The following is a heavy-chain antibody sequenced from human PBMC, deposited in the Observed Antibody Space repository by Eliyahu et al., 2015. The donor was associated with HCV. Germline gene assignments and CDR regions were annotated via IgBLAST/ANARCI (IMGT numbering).Heavy chain of an antibody. CDR3: THLEH. J-gene: IGHJ1*01. V-gene: IGHV3-30*19. CDR1: GFIFSDYG. Sequence: QVQLVESGGGVVQPGRSLRLSCVASGFIFSDYGIHWIRQAPGKGLEWVAAISDDGRNKHYADSVKGRLTISRDNSKNTLYLQMDSLRPEDTAVYYCTHLEHWGRGTLVTVSS. CDR2: ISDDGRNK.